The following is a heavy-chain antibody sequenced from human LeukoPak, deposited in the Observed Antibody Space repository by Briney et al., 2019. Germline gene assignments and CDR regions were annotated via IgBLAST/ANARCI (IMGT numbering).Heavy chain of an antibody. D-gene: IGHD1-26*01. CDR1: GGSISSSSYY. CDR3: ARHVPSWSAKPRYFDL. Sequence: SETLSLTCTVSGGSISSSSYYWGWIRQPPGKGLEWIGSIYYSGSTYYNPSLRSRVTISVDTSKNQFSLKLSSVTAADTAVYYCARHVPSWSAKPRYFDLWGRGTLVTVSS. J-gene: IGHJ2*01. V-gene: IGHV4-39*01. CDR2: IYYSGST.